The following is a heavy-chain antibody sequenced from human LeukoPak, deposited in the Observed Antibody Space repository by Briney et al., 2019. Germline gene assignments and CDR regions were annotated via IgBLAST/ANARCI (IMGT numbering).Heavy chain of an antibody. V-gene: IGHV4-61*02. CDR3: ARASYCSSTSCYELFGY. Sequence: SETLSLTCTVSGGSISSGSYYWSWIRQPVGKGLEWIGRIYTSGSTNYNPSLKSRVTISVDTSKNQFSLKLSSVTAADTAVYYCARASYCSSTSCYELFGYWGQGTLVTVSS. CDR1: GGSISSGSYY. CDR2: IYTSGST. J-gene: IGHJ4*02. D-gene: IGHD2-2*01.